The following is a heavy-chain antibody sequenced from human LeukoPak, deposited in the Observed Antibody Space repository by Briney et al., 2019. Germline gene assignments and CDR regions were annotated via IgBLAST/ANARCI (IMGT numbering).Heavy chain of an antibody. Sequence: SVKVSCKASGGTFSSYAISWVRQAPGQGLEWIGVDIPIFGTANYAQKFQGRVTITADESTTTAYRELNSLRSEDTAVYYCALEFRTFYAVFDYWGQGTLVTVSS. CDR3: ALEFRTFYAVFDY. J-gene: IGHJ4*02. CDR2: DIPIFGTA. CDR1: GGTFSSYA. V-gene: IGHV1-69*01. D-gene: IGHD2-2*01.